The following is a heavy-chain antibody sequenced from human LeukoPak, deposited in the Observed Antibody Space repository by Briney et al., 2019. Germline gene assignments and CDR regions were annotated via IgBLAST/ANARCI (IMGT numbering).Heavy chain of an antibody. CDR1: GFTFSSYA. V-gene: IGHV3-30-3*01. J-gene: IGHJ4*02. D-gene: IGHD6-19*01. CDR2: ISYDGSNN. CDR3: ARDKVSGSSGWYYFDY. Sequence: GRSLRLSCAASGFTFSSYAMHWVRQAPGKGLEWVAVISYDGSNNYYADSVKGRFTISRDNSKNTLHLQMNSLRAEDTTVYYCARDKVSGSSGWYYFDYWGQGTLVTVSS.